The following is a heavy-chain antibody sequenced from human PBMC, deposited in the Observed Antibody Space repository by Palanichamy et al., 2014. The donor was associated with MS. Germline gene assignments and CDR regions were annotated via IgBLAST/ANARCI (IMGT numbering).Heavy chain of an antibody. V-gene: IGHV5-51*01. Sequence: EVHLVQSGAEVKKPGESLKISCKGSGYTFTTYWIGWVRQMPGKGLEWMGIIYPGDSDTRYSPSFEGQVTISADKSISTAFLHWSSLKASDTAMYYCARPYFYDNSGQDADALDIWGQGTMVVVSS. CDR2: IYPGDSDT. CDR1: GYTFTTYW. J-gene: IGHJ3*02. D-gene: IGHD3-22*01. CDR3: ARPYFYDNSGQDADALDI.